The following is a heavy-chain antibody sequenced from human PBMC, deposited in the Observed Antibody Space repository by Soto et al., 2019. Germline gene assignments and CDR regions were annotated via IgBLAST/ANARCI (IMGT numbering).Heavy chain of an antibody. D-gene: IGHD6-13*01. J-gene: IGHJ4*01. CDR1: GFTFSSYA. Sequence: PGGSLRLSCAASGFTFSSYAMSWVRQPPGKGLEWIGFIHGGGSTLYSPSLKSRLTISIETSERQFSLKLSSVTAADTAVYYCVRGKDKDDSSFWFYWGQGTPVTVSS. CDR3: VRGKDKDDSSFWFY. V-gene: IGHV4-59*12. CDR2: IHGGGST.